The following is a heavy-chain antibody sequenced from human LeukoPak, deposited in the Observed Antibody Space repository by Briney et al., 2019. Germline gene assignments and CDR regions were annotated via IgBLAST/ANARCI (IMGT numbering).Heavy chain of an antibody. CDR2: IGSDNKP. CDR3: ARHLHYYVAMDV. D-gene: IGHD3-10*02. J-gene: IGHJ6*02. V-gene: IGHV3-23*05. Sequence: GGSLRLSCEACGFTFSAYAMTSVRQAPGKGLEWVSSIGSDNKPHYSESVKGRFAISRDNSKSMLFLQLNSLRAEDTALYYCARHLHYYVAMDVWGQGTTVTVSS. CDR1: GFTFSAYA.